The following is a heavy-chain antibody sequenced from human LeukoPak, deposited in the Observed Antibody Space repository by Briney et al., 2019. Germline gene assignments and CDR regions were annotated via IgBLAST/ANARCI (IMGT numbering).Heavy chain of an antibody. CDR3: AHRRDSSGYQYRWWFAP. CDR2: INWDDEK. CDR1: GFSLTTSGVG. D-gene: IGHD3-22*01. V-gene: IGHV2-5*02. Sequence: SGPTLVNPTQTLTLTCTFSGFSLTTSGVGVGWIRQPPGKALEWLALINWDDEKVYSPSQQSRLSITKDTSKNQVVLTMTNVDPVDTATYYCAHRRDSSGYQYRWWFAPWGQGTLVTVSS. J-gene: IGHJ5*02.